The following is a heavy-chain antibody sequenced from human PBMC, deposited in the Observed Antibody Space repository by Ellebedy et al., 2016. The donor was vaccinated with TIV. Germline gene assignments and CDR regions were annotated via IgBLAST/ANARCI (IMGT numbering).Heavy chain of an antibody. D-gene: IGHD4-17*01. CDR2: IRQDGSDM. V-gene: IGHV3-7*01. CDR1: GFSFRSYW. CDR3: ATDGSYGDYRSPTHAFEM. Sequence: GGSLRLSCATSGFSFRSYWMSRVRQAPGKGLEWVANIRQDGSDMYYVDSVKGRFTISRDNAKDSLYLLMNSLSAEDTGVYYCATDGSYGDYRSPTHAFEMWGQGTMVTVSS. J-gene: IGHJ3*02.